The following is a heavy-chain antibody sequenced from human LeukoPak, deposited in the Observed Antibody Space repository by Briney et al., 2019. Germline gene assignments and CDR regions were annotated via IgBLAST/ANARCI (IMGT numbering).Heavy chain of an antibody. CDR3: ARRITMVRGVIPEATNWFDP. Sequence: GESLKISCKGSGYSFTSYWIGWVRQMPGKGLEWMGIIYPGDSDTRYSPSFQGQVTISADKSISTAYLQWSSLKASDTAMYYCARRITMVRGVIPEATNWFDPWGQGTLVTVSS. V-gene: IGHV5-51*01. CDR2: IYPGDSDT. D-gene: IGHD3-10*01. J-gene: IGHJ5*02. CDR1: GYSFTSYW.